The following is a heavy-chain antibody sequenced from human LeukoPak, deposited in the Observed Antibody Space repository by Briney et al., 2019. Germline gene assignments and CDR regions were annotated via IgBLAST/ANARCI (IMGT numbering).Heavy chain of an antibody. V-gene: IGHV4-59*01. J-gene: IGHJ4*02. Sequence: SETLSLTCSVSGGSISTYYWSWIRQPPGKGLEWIGYIYYSGSTSYNPSLKSRVTISVDTSKKQFSLKLSSVTAADTAVYYCARTLNWNFYYFDYWGQGTLVTVSS. CDR2: IYYSGST. CDR1: GGSISTYY. CDR3: ARTLNWNFYYFDY. D-gene: IGHD1-7*01.